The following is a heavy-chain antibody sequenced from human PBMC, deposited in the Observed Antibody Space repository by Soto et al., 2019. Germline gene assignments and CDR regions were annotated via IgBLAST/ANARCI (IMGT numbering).Heavy chain of an antibody. CDR2: INPSGGGT. J-gene: IGHJ5*02. Sequence: GASVKVSCKASGYTFTSYYVHWVRQAPGQGLEWMGSINPSGGGTTYAQKFQGRVTMTRDTSTSTVYMELSSLTSEDTAVYYCARDLSPGGDNWFDLWGQGTLVTVSS. CDR3: ARDLSPGGDNWFDL. CDR1: GYTFTSYY. D-gene: IGHD3-16*01. V-gene: IGHV1-46*01.